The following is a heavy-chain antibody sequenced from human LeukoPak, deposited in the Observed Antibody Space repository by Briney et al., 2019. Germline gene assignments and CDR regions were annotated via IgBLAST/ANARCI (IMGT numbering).Heavy chain of an antibody. CDR3: ARRLRKLKYNWFDP. J-gene: IGHJ5*02. V-gene: IGHV4-39*01. Sequence: PSETLSLTCTVSGGSISSSSYYWGWIRQPPGKGLEWIGSIYYSGSTYYNPSLKSRVTISVDTSKNQFSLKLSSVTAADTAVYYCARRLRKLKYNWFDPWGQGTLVTVSS. D-gene: IGHD1-14*01. CDR2: IYYSGST. CDR1: GGSISSSSYY.